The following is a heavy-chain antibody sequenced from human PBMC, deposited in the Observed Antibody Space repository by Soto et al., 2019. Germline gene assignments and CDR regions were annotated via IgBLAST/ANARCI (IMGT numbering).Heavy chain of an antibody. J-gene: IGHJ4*02. CDR3: ARGPNGIAAAGPGY. CDR2: INAGNGNT. Sequence: ASVKVSCKASGYTFTSYAMHWVRQAPGQRLEWMGWINAGNGNTKYSQKFQGRVTITRDTSASTAYMELSSLRSEDTVVYYCARGPNGIAAAGPGYWGQGSRVTVSS. D-gene: IGHD6-13*01. V-gene: IGHV1-3*01. CDR1: GYTFTSYA.